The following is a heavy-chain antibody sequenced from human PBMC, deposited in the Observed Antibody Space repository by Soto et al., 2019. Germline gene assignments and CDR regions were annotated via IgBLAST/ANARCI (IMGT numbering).Heavy chain of an antibody. D-gene: IGHD1-7*01. CDR1: GGSISSGGYY. Sequence: SETLSLTCTVSGGSISSGGYYWSWIRHHPGKGLEWIGYIYYSGSTYYNPSLKSRVTISVDTSENQFSLKLSSVTAADTAVYYCARRPGITPWFDYWGQGTLVTVSS. V-gene: IGHV4-31*03. CDR3: ARRPGITPWFDY. CDR2: IYYSGST. J-gene: IGHJ4*02.